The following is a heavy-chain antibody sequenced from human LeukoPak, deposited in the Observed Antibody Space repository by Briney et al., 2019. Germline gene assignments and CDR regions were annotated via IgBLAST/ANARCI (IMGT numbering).Heavy chain of an antibody. CDR3: ARDPYSGSYGDYYYYYMDV. J-gene: IGHJ6*03. V-gene: IGHV3-53*01. CDR1: GFTVSSNY. CDR2: IYSGGST. D-gene: IGHD1-26*01. Sequence: GGSLRLSCAASGFTVSSNYMSWVRQAPGKGLEWVSVIYSGGSTYYADSVKGRFSISRDNSKNTLYLQMNSLRAEDTAMYYCARDPYSGSYGDYYYYYMDVWGKGTTVTISS.